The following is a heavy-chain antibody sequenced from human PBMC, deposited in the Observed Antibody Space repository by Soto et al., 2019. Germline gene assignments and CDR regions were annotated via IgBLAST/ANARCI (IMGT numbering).Heavy chain of an antibody. D-gene: IGHD1-26*01. V-gene: IGHV3-66*01. J-gene: IGHJ6*02. CDR2: SYSAGNT. Sequence: EVQLVESGGDLVQPGGSLRLSCAASGFTVSSNYMSWVRQAPGKGLEWISISYSAGNTYYADSVKGRFTISRDNSKNTLYLQMNSLGAEDTAVYYCARDFVVGGPTINYYYGMDVWGQGTTVTVSS. CDR1: GFTVSSNY. CDR3: ARDFVVGGPTINYYYGMDV.